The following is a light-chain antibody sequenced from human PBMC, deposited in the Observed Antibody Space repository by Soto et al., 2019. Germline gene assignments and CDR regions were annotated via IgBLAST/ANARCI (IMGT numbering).Light chain of an antibody. CDR3: QQRSNWPPWT. J-gene: IGKJ1*01. V-gene: IGKV3D-20*02. CDR2: GTS. Sequence: EIVSTQSPGTLSLSPGERATLSCRASQSVSNNDLVWYQQKPGQAPRLLIYGTSSRATGIPDRFSGSGSGTDFTLTISSLEPEDFAVYYCQQRSNWPPWTFGQGTKVDNK. CDR1: QSVSNND.